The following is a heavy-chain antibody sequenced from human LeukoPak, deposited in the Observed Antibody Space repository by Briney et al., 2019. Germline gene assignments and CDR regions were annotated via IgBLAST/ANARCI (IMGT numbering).Heavy chain of an antibody. Sequence: ASVKVSCKASGGTFSSYAISWVRQAPGEGLEWMGGIIPIFGTANYAQKFQGRVTITADESTSTAYMELSSLRAEDTAVYYCAREGGYTLIPYNFDYWGQGTLVTVSS. D-gene: IGHD5-18*01. CDR2: IIPIFGTA. J-gene: IGHJ4*02. CDR1: GGTFSSYA. CDR3: AREGGYTLIPYNFDY. V-gene: IGHV1-69*13.